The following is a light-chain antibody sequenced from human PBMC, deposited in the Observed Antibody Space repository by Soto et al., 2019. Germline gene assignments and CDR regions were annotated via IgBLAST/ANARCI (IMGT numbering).Light chain of an antibody. V-gene: IGKV1-33*01. CDR2: DAS. CDR3: QQYDNLPLT. J-gene: IGKJ4*01. Sequence: DIQMTQSPSSLSASVGDRVTITCQASQDISNYLNWYQHKPGRAPKLLIYDASNLETGVPSRLSGSGSGTDFTFTNTSLQPEDVATYYCQQYDNLPLTFGGGTKVEI. CDR1: QDISNY.